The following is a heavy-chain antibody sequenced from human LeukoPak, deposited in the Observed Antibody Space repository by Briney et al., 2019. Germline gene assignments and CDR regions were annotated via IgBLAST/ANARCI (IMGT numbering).Heavy chain of an antibody. D-gene: IGHD4-17*01. V-gene: IGHV1-24*01. CDR3: ATDYTTGGRWYFDL. Sequence: ASVKVSCKVSGYTLTELSMHWVRQAPGKGLEWMGGFDPEDGETIYAQKFQGRVTMTEDTSTDTAYMELSSLRSEDTAVYYCATDYTTGGRWYFDLWGRGTLVTVSS. CDR2: FDPEDGET. CDR1: GYTLTELS. J-gene: IGHJ2*01.